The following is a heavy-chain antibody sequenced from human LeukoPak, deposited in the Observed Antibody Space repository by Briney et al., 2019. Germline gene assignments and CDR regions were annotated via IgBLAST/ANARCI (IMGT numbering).Heavy chain of an antibody. CDR1: GFTVITND. CDR3: VSPYCSGGSCCLDAFDS. Sequence: GGSLRLSYAASGFTVITNDMTWVRLAPGKGLEWVSRIKTDASITTYADSVKGLFTISRDNAKNTLYLQMNSLRAEDTAVYYCVSPYCSGGSCCLDAFDSWGQGTLVTVSS. J-gene: IGHJ4*02. V-gene: IGHV3-74*01. D-gene: IGHD2-15*01. CDR2: IKTDASIT.